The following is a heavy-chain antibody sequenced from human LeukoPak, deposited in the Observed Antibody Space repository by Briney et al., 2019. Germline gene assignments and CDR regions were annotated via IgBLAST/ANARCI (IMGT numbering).Heavy chain of an antibody. CDR2: IYNSGTT. D-gene: IGHD1-1*01. J-gene: IGHJ2*01. CDR1: GGSFSSYY. CDR3: AGDRPGATGHWRIDV. V-gene: IGHV4-4*07. Sequence: SETLSLTCTLSGGSFSSYYWTWIRQPAGKGLEWIGRIYNSGTTNYNPSLESRGTISLDTSKNRLSLSRSSVTAADTAGYYCAGDRPGATGHWRIDVWGRGTLVTVSS.